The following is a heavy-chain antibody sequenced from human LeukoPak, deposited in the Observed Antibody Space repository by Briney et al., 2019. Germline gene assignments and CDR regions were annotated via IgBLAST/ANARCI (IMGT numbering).Heavy chain of an antibody. Sequence: ASETLSLTCTVSGGSISSSSYYWGWIRQPPGKGLEWIGSIYYSGSTYYNPSLKRRVTISVDTSKNQFSLKLSSVTAADTAVYYCARTMVRGVLDYWGQGTLVTVSS. CDR1: GGSISSSSYY. CDR2: IYYSGST. D-gene: IGHD3-10*01. CDR3: ARTMVRGVLDY. J-gene: IGHJ4*02. V-gene: IGHV4-39*01.